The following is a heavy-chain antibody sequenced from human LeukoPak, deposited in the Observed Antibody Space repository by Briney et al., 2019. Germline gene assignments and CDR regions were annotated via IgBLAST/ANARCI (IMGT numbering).Heavy chain of an antibody. J-gene: IGHJ3*01. V-gene: IGHV3-30*02. CDR2: IQHDESDI. CDR3: ANRYCDSLTRPYGNALEF. CDR1: GFTFSIYG. Sequence: GGSLRLSCAASGFTFSIYGMHWVRQAPGKGLEWVAFIQHDESDIHYAESVKGRFTISRDNSKNTLYLQMNSLRADDTAVYYCANRYCDSLTRPYGNALEFWGQGTMVTVSS. D-gene: IGHD2/OR15-2a*01.